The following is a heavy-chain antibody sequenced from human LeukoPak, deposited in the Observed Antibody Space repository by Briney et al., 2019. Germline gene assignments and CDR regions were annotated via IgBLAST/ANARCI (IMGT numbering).Heavy chain of an antibody. D-gene: IGHD1-26*01. CDR1: GYTFTRFT. CDR3: ARELGPYYRSLDY. CDR2: INTNTGNP. Sequence: ASVKVSCKASGYTFTRFTMNWVRQAPGQGLEWLGWINTNTGNPTYAQGFTGRLIMSLDTSVSTAYLQISDPQAEDTAVYYCARELGPYYRSLDYWGQGTLVTVSS. V-gene: IGHV7-4-1*02. J-gene: IGHJ4*02.